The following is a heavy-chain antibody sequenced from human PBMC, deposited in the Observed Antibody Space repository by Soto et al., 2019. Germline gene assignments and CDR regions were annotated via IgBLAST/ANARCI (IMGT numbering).Heavy chain of an antibody. V-gene: IGHV4-59*01. J-gene: IGHJ4*02. CDR2: ISSSGST. D-gene: IGHD6-13*01. Sequence: QVQLQESGPGLVKPSETLSLTCTVSSDSISSYYWSWIRQPPGKRLDWIGYISSSGSTAYNPSLTREVTITRDTPKNPSSLKVSTVTAADTAVYYRAGGPSWQLRFHYWGPGTLVPVSS. CDR3: AGGPSWQLRFHY. CDR1: SDSISSYY.